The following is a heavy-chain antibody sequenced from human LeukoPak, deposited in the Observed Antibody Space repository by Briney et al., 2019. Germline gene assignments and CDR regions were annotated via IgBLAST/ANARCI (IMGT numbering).Heavy chain of an antibody. CDR1: GGSISSGDYS. CDR3: ARVMKGYCSGGSCYSYYFDY. D-gene: IGHD2-15*01. V-gene: IGHV4-30-4*01. Sequence: PSQTLSLTCTVSGGSISSGDYSWSWIRQPPGKGLEWIGYIYYSGSTYYNPSLKSRVTISVDTSKNQFSLKLSSVTAADTAVYYCARVMKGYCSGGSCYSYYFDYWGQGTLVTVSS. CDR2: IYYSGST. J-gene: IGHJ4*02.